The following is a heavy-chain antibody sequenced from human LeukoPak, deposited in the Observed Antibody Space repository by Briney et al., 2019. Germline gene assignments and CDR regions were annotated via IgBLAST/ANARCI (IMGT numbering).Heavy chain of an antibody. CDR1: GGSIXXXX. CDR3: ARGHYDILTGYNDAFDI. Sequence: SETLSLTXXVSGGSIXXXXXXXIRQXXGXXXXXXXXXYYSGSTNXTXSLXXXXXXSXDTSKNQFSLKLSSLTAADTAAYYCARGHYDILTGYNDAFDIWGQGTMVTVSS. J-gene: IGHJ3*02. V-gene: IGHV4-59*01. CDR2: XYYSGST. D-gene: IGHD3-9*01.